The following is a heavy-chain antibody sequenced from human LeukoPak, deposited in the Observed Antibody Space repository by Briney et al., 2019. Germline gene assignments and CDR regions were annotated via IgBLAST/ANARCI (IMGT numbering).Heavy chain of an antibody. CDR2: IFNSGST. J-gene: IGHJ4*02. V-gene: IGHV4-39*07. Sequence: SETLSLTCTVSGGSISSSNYYWGWIRQPPGKGLEWIGYIFNSGSTYYNPSLKSRVTILVDTSKNQFSLKLSSVTAADTAVYYCARGGWFGESPFDYWGQGTLVTVSS. CDR3: ARGGWFGESPFDY. CDR1: GGSISSSNYY. D-gene: IGHD3-10*01.